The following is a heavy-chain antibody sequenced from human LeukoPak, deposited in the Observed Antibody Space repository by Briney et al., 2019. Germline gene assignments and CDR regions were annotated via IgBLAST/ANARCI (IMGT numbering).Heavy chain of an antibody. CDR1: GYTFTSYD. D-gene: IGHD7-27*01. CDR2: MNPNSGNT. CDR3: GCGLLGIVVY. Sequence: ASVKVSCTASGYTFTSYDINWVRQATGQGLEWMGWMNPNSGNTGYAQKFQGRVTMTRNTSISTAYMELSSLRSEYTAVYYCGCGLLGIVVYWGQGTLVTVCS. V-gene: IGHV1-8*01. J-gene: IGHJ4*02.